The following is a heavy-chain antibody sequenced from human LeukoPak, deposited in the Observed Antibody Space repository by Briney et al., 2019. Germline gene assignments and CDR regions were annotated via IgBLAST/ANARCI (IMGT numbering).Heavy chain of an antibody. CDR1: GFTFSSYW. V-gene: IGHV3-7*01. Sequence: PGGSLRLSCAASGFTFSSYWMSWVRQAPGKGLEWVANIKQDGSEKYYVDSVKGRFTISRDNAKSSLYLQMNSLRAEDTAVYYCARDRYHYYGSGSPSYWGQGTLVTVSS. CDR2: IKQDGSEK. CDR3: ARDRYHYYGSGSPSY. D-gene: IGHD3-10*01. J-gene: IGHJ4*02.